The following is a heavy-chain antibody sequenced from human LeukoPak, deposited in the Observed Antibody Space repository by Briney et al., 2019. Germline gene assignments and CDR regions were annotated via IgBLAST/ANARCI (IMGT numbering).Heavy chain of an antibody. J-gene: IGHJ4*02. D-gene: IGHD3-22*01. CDR2: IIPILGIA. V-gene: IGHV1-69*04. CDR1: GCTFSSYA. Sequence: SVKVSCKASGCTFSSYAISWVRQAPGQGLEWMGRIIPILGIANYAQKFQGRVTITADKSTSTAYMELSSLRSEDTAVYYCARDFRRDYYDSSGFGYWGQGTLVTVSS. CDR3: ARDFRRDYYDSSGFGY.